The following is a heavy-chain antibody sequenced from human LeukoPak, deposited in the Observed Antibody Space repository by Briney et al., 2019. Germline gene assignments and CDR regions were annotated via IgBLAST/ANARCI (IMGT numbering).Heavy chain of an antibody. Sequence: GGSLRLSCAASGFTFSSYSMNWVHQAPGKGLEWVSSISSSSSYIYYADSVKGRFTISRDNAKNSLYLQMNSLRAEDTAVYYCARDQESGVQLWLEDYWGQGTLVTVSS. J-gene: IGHJ4*02. D-gene: IGHD5-18*01. V-gene: IGHV3-21*01. CDR3: ARDQESGVQLWLEDY. CDR2: ISSSSSYI. CDR1: GFTFSSYS.